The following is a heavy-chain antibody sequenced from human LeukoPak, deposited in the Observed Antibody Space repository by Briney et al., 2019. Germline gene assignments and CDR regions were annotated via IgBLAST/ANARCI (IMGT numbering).Heavy chain of an antibody. D-gene: IGHD2-8*01. J-gene: IGHJ5*02. CDR2: ISSSSSYT. Sequence: GSLRLSCAASGFTFSTYSMNWVRQAPGKGLEWVSSISSSSSYTYYSDSVKGRFTISRDNAKNSLYLQMNSLRAEDTAVYYCAGRGCTDGVCHFDHWGQGTLVTVSS. V-gene: IGHV3-21*01. CDR1: GFTFSTYS. CDR3: AGRGCTDGVCHFDH.